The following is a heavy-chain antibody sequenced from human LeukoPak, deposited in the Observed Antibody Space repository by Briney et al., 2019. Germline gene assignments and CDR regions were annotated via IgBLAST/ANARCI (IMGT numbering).Heavy chain of an antibody. CDR1: GYTFTSYG. V-gene: IGHV1-18*01. Sequence: ASVKVSCKASGYTFTSYGISWVRQAPGQGLEWMGWISAYNGNTNYAQKLQGRVTMTTDTSTSTAYMELRSLRSDDTAVYYCARDGLVAATLNWFDPWGQGTLVTVSS. J-gene: IGHJ5*02. CDR3: ARDGLVAATLNWFDP. D-gene: IGHD2-15*01. CDR2: ISAYNGNT.